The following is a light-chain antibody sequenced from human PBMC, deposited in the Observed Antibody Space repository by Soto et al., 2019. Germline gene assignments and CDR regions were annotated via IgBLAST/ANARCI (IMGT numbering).Light chain of an antibody. J-gene: IGKJ2*01. CDR3: MQALQTPYT. CDR2: LGS. V-gene: IGKV2-28*01. CDR1: QSLLHSNGNNF. Sequence: DIVMTQSPLSLPVSPGEPASISCRSSQSLLHSNGNNFFDWYLQKPGQSPQLLIYLGSNRASGVPARFSGTESGTDFTLKISRVEAEDVGVYYCMQALQTPYTFGQGTKLEIK.